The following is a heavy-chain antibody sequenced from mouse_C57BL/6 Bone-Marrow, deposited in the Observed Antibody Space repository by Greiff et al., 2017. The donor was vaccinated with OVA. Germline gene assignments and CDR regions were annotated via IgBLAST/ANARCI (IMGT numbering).Heavy chain of an antibody. CDR3: ARLNYYGSSYNFDY. J-gene: IGHJ2*01. CDR2: IHPNSGST. D-gene: IGHD1-1*01. Sequence: QVQLQQPGAELVKPGASVKLSCKASGYTFTSYWMHWVKQRPGQGLEWIGMIHPNSGSTNYNEKFKSKATLTVDKSSSTAYMQLSSLTSEDSAVYDCARLNYYGSSYNFDYWGQGTTLTVSS. CDR1: GYTFTSYW. V-gene: IGHV1-64*01.